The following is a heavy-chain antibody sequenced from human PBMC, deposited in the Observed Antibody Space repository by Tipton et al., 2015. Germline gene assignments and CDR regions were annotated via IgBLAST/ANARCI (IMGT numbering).Heavy chain of an antibody. Sequence: SLRLSCAASGFTFSSYGMHWVRQAPGKGLEWVAVISYDGSNKYYADSVKGRFTISRDKSKNTLYLQMNSLRVEDTAVYYCAKGARILSSGWFDYWGQGTLVTVSS. D-gene: IGHD6-19*01. CDR1: GFTFSSYG. V-gene: IGHV3-30*18. CDR3: AKGARILSSGWFDY. J-gene: IGHJ4*02. CDR2: ISYDGSNK.